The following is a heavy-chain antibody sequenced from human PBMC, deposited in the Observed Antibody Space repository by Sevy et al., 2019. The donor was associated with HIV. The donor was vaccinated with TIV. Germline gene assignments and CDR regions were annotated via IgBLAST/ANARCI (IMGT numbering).Heavy chain of an antibody. CDR3: ARDRGGAGHYYGMDV. CDR1: GFTVSSNY. D-gene: IGHD3-10*01. CDR2: IYSGGST. V-gene: IGHV3-53*01. J-gene: IGHJ6*02. Sequence: GGPLRLSCAASGFTVSSNYMSWVRQAPGKGLEWVSVIYSGGSTYYADSVKGRFTISRDNSKNTLYLQMNSLRAEDTAVYYCARDRGGAGHYYGMDVWGQGTTVTVSS.